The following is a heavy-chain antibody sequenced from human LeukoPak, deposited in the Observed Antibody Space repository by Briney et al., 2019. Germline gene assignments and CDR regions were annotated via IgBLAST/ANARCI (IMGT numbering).Heavy chain of an antibody. CDR3: ARGSGYCSGGSCYSFGWFDP. J-gene: IGHJ5*02. CDR2: ISPNSGGT. CDR1: GYTFTGYY. D-gene: IGHD2-15*01. V-gene: IGHV1-2*02. Sequence: ASVKVSCKASGYTFTGYYMHWVRQAPGQGLEWMGWISPNSGGTNYAQKFQGRVTMTRDTSISTAYMELSRLRSDDTAVYYCARGSGYCSGGSCYSFGWFDPWGQGTLVTVSS.